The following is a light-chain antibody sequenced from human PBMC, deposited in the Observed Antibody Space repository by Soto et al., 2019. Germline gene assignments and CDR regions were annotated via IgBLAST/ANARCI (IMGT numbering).Light chain of an antibody. V-gene: IGLV2-8*01. J-gene: IGLJ2*01. CDR1: SSDVGGYNY. CDR2: EVS. CDR3: SSYAGSNSVV. Sequence: QSALTQPPSASGSPGQSVTISCTGMSSDVGGYNYVSWYQQHPGKAPKLMIYEVSKRPSGVPDRLSGAKSGNTASLTVSGLQAEDEADYYCSSYAGSNSVVFGGGTQLTVL.